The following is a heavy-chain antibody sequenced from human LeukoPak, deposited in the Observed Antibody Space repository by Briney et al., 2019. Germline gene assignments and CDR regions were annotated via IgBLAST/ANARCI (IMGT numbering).Heavy chain of an antibody. CDR2: IAWNSGTK. V-gene: IGHV3-9*01. Sequence: GGSLRLSCAASGFTFNDYAFHWVRQAPGKGLEWVSSIAWNSGTKGYADPVKGRFTISRDNANNSLYLQMNSLRVEDTALYYCAGYCSGGDCYSGQMDVWGKGTMVIVSS. D-gene: IGHD2-15*01. CDR1: GFTFNDYA. CDR3: AGYCSGGDCYSGQMDV. J-gene: IGHJ6*04.